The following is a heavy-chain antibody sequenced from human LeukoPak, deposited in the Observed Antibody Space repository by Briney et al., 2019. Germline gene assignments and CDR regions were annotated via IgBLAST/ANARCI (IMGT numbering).Heavy chain of an antibody. CDR3: AKRSPDVDTGYFDY. CDR1: GFSVSNNY. V-gene: IGHV3-23*01. Sequence: GGSLRLSCAASGFSVSNNYMSWVRQAPGKGLEWVSAIRGSGDSTYYAESVKGRFTISRDNSKNTLNLQMNSLRAEDTAVYYCAKRSPDVDTGYFDYWGQGTLVTVSS. J-gene: IGHJ4*02. CDR2: IRGSGDST. D-gene: IGHD3/OR15-3a*01.